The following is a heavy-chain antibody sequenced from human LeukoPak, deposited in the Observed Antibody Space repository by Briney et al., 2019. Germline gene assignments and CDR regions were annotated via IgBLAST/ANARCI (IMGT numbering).Heavy chain of an antibody. CDR1: GFTFSSYA. Sequence: PGGSLRLSCAASGFTFSSYAMSWVRQAPGKGLEWVSAISGSGGDTYYADSVKGRFTISRDNSKNTLYLQMNSLRAEDTAVYYCARDNPPVEYSSSSGDLRAFDIWGQGTMVTVSS. CDR3: ARDNPPVEYSSSSGDLRAFDI. CDR2: ISGSGGDT. J-gene: IGHJ3*02. V-gene: IGHV3-23*01. D-gene: IGHD6-6*01.